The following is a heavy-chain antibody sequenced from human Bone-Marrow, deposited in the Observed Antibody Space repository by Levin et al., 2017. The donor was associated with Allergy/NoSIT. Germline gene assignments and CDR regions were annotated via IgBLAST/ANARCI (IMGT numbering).Heavy chain of an antibody. V-gene: IGHV4-34*01. Sequence: PSETLSLTCAVYGGSFSGYFWSWIRQPPGKGLEWIGEINHSGSTNDNPSLKSRVNISVDTSKNQFSLKLRSLTAADTAVYYCARGRRASDNYVWGPSPFDFWGPGTLVTVSS. CDR1: GGSFSGYF. D-gene: IGHD3-16*01. J-gene: IGHJ4*02. CDR2: INHSGST. CDR3: ARGRRASDNYVWGPSPFDF.